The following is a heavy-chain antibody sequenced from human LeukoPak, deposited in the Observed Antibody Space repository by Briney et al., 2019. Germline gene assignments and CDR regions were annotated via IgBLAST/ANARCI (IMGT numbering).Heavy chain of an antibody. J-gene: IGHJ4*02. CDR1: GGSFSGYY. V-gene: IGHV4-30-4*01. CDR2: IYYSGST. CDR3: ARVDYYDSSGYYGSLYFDY. Sequence: PSETLSLTCAVYGGSFSGYYWSWIRQPPGKGLEWIGYIYYSGSTYYNPSLKSRVTISVDTSKNQFSLKLSSVTAADTAVYYCARVDYYDSSGYYGSLYFDYWGQGTLVTVSS. D-gene: IGHD3-22*01.